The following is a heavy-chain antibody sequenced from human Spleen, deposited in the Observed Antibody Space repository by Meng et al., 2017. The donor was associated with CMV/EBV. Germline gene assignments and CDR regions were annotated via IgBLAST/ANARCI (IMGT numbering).Heavy chain of an antibody. Sequence: SAFTFSNYAMHWVRQAPGKGLEWVAVISYDGTNIYYSDSVKGRFTISRDNSKNTLYLQMNSLRAEDMAIYYCARDPNRVSAPPYYFDYWGQGSLVTVSS. CDR1: AFTFSNYA. V-gene: IGHV3-30*04. CDR3: ARDPNRVSAPPYYFDY. CDR2: ISYDGTNI. J-gene: IGHJ4*02. D-gene: IGHD2-8*01.